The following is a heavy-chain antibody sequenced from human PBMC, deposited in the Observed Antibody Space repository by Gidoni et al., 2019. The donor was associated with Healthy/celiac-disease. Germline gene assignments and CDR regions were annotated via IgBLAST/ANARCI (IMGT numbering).Heavy chain of an antibody. CDR3: ARQHSSRDAFDI. J-gene: IGHJ3*02. V-gene: IGHV5-51*03. CDR1: GYSFTSYW. CDR2: IYPGDSDT. Sequence: EVQLLQSGAEVNKPVESLKISCKGYGYSFTSYWIGWVRQMPGKGLEWVRIIYPGDSDTRYSPSFQGKVTNSADKSISPAYLQWSSLKAADTDMYYCARQHSSRDAFDIWGQGTMVTVSS. D-gene: IGHD6-13*01.